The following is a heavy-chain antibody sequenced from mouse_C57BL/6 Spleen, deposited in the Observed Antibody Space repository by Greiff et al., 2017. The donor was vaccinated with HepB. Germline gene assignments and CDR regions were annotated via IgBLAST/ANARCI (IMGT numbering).Heavy chain of an antibody. CDR3: AKNYYGSRGWYFDV. CDR1: GFTFSDYG. CDR2: ISSGSSTI. V-gene: IGHV5-17*01. Sequence: EVMLVESGGGLVKPGGSLKLSCAASGFTFSDYGMHWVRQAPEKGLEWVAYISSGSSTIYYADTVKGRFTISRDNAKNTLFLQMASLRSEDTAMYYCAKNYYGSRGWYFDVWGTGTTVTVSS. D-gene: IGHD1-1*01. J-gene: IGHJ1*03.